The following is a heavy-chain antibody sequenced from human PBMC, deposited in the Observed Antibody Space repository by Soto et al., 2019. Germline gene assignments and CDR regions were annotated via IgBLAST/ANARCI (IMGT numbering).Heavy chain of an antibody. CDR2: ISGSGGST. CDR3: ATDQGFGQQLRYCDYGMDV. V-gene: IGHV3-23*01. CDR1: GFPFSSYA. J-gene: IGHJ6*02. D-gene: IGHD6-13*01. Sequence: PWGSLRLSCAASGFPFSSYAMSLVRQSPGKGLEWVSSISGSGGSTYYADSVKGRFTISRDNSKNTLYLQMNSLRAEDTAVYYCATDQGFGQQLRYCDYGMDVWGQGHPITVSS.